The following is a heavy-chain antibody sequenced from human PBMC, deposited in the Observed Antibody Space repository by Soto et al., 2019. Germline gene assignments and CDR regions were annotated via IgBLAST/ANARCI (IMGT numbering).Heavy chain of an antibody. V-gene: IGHV1-46*03. J-gene: IGHJ6*03. Sequence: ASVKVSCKASGYTFINYYIHWVRQAPGRGLEWMGVINPNGGSTVYAQKFQGRVTLTRDTSTSTVYVELSSLRSDDTAVYFCVRATAARQRDYSYHYYLHIWGKGTTVTVSS. D-gene: IGHD6-6*01. CDR3: VRATAARQRDYSYHYYLHI. CDR2: INPNGGST. CDR1: GYTFINYY.